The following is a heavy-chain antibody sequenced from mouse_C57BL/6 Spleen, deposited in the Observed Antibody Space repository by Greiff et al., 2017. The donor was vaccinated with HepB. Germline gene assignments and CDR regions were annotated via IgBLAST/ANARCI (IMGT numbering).Heavy chain of an antibody. CDR1: GYTFTDYE. V-gene: IGHV1-15*01. CDR3: TRPSYGDAMDD. J-gene: IGHJ4*01. Sequence: QVQLQQSGAELVRPGASVTLSCKASGYTFTDYEMHWVKQTPVHGLEWIGAIDPETGGTAYNQKFKGKAILTADKSSSTAYMELRSLTSEDSAVYYCTRPSYGDAMDDWGQGTSGTVAS. D-gene: IGHD1-1*01. CDR2: IDPETGGT.